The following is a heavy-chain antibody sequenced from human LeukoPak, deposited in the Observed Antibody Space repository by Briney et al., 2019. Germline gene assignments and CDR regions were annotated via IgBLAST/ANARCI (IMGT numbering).Heavy chain of an antibody. CDR2: ISGSGGST. J-gene: IGHJ4*02. Sequence: GGSPRLSCAASGFTFSTYAMSWVRQAPGKGLEWVSGISGSGGSTYYADSVKGRFTISRDNSKNTLYLQMNSLRAEDTAVYYCAKGKLDPFDYWGQGTLVTVSS. CDR1: GFTFSTYA. CDR3: AKGKLDPFDY. V-gene: IGHV3-23*01. D-gene: IGHD1-1*01.